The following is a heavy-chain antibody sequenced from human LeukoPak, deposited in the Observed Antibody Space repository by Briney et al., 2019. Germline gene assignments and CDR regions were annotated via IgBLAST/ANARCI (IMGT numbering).Heavy chain of an antibody. D-gene: IGHD3-3*01. Sequence: SETLSLTCTVSGGSISSYYWSWIRQPAGKGLEWIGRIYTSGSTNYNPSLKSRVTMSVDTSKNQFSLKLSSAAAADTAVYYCARGRPFWSGYERDAFDIWGQGTMVTVSS. V-gene: IGHV4-4*07. J-gene: IGHJ3*02. CDR1: GGSISSYY. CDR2: IYTSGST. CDR3: ARGRPFWSGYERDAFDI.